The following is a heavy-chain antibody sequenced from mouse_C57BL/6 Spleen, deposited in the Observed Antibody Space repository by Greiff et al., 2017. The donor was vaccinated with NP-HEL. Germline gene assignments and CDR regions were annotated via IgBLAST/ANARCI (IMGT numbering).Heavy chain of an antibody. CDR1: GYTFTSYW. CDR3: ARYSHYYGSSYVAY. V-gene: IGHV1-52*01. J-gene: IGHJ3*01. Sequence: VQLQQPGAELVRPGSSVKLSCKASGYTFTSYWMHWVKQRPIQGLEWIGNIDPSDSETHYNQKFKDKATLTVDKSSSTAYMQLSSLTSEDSAVYYCARYSHYYGSSYVAYWGQGTLVTVSA. D-gene: IGHD1-1*01. CDR2: IDPSDSET.